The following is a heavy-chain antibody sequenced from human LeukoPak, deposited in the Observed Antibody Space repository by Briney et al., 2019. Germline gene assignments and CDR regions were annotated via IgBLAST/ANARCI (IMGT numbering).Heavy chain of an antibody. CDR3: ARVYGSGRDYYYYMDV. Sequence: ASVKVSCKASGYTFSSYGISWVRQAPGQGLEWMGWINGDNGNTKYAQKLQGRVTMTTETSTSTAYMELSRLRSDDTAVYYCARVYGSGRDYYYYMDVWGKGTTVTVSS. V-gene: IGHV1-18*01. CDR2: INGDNGNT. CDR1: GYTFSSYG. D-gene: IGHD3-10*01. J-gene: IGHJ6*03.